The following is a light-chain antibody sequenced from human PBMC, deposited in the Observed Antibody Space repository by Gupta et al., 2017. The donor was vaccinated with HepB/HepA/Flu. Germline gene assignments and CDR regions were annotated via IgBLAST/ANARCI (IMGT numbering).Light chain of an antibody. CDR1: QSISNL. CDR3: QQCKCYSPCN. V-gene: IGKV1-5*03. J-gene: IGKJ2*02. Sequence: DIQMTRSPSTLSASVGDRVTITCRASQSISNLLAWYQQQPGKAPQLLIYKASSLQTGVPSRFSGSASGTEFTLTITIRHPDDFATYYCQQCKCYSPCNFGQGSKLEIK. CDR2: KAS.